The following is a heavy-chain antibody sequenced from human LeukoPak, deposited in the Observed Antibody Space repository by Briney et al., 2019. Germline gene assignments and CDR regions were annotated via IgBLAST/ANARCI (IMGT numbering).Heavy chain of an antibody. J-gene: IGHJ4*02. CDR1: VFTFSNYA. D-gene: IGHD4-17*01. CDR3: AKGRGTTVTPAANY. CDR2: ISGAGGTT. Sequence: GGSLRLSCVASVFTFSNYAMSWVRQAPGKGLEWVSTISGAGGTTYYADSVKGRFTISRDNSKNTLFLQFNSLRADDTAVYYCAKGRGTTVTPAANYWGQGTLVTVSS. V-gene: IGHV3-23*01.